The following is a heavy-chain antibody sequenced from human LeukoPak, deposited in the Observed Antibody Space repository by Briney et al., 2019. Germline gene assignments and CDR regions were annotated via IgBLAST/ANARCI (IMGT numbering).Heavy chain of an antibody. CDR3: ARRPPGIAAAGTFDY. CDR2: INHSGST. CDR1: GGSISSGDYY. J-gene: IGHJ4*02. D-gene: IGHD6-13*01. V-gene: IGHV4-39*07. Sequence: PSETLSLTCTVSGGSISSGDYYWSWIRQPPGKGLEWIGEINHSGSTNYNPSLKSRVTISVDTSKNQFSLKLSSVTAADTAVYYCARRPPGIAAAGTFDYWGQGTLVTVSS.